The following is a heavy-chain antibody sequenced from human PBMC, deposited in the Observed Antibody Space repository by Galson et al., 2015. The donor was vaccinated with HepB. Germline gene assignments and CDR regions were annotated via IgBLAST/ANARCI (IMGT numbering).Heavy chain of an antibody. CDR2: ISYDGSNK. D-gene: IGHD3-3*01. V-gene: IGHV3-30-3*01. CDR1: GFTFSSYA. J-gene: IGHJ3*02. CDR3: ARDNLPERERFLEWLFDI. Sequence: SLRLSCAASGFTFSSYAMHWVRQAPGKGLEWVAVISYDGSNKYYADSVKGRFTISRDNSKNTLYLQMNSLRAEDTAVYYCARDNLPERERFLEWLFDIWGQGTMVTVSS.